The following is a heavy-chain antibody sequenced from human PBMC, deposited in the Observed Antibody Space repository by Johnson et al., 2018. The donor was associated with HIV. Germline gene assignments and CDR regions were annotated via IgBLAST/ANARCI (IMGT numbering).Heavy chain of an antibody. CDR2: IWYDGSNK. CDR3: ARAIGNWDAFDI. V-gene: IGHV3-33*01. J-gene: IGHJ3*02. CDR1: GFTFSSYG. Sequence: QVQLVESGGGVVQPGRSLRLSCAASGFTFSSYGMHWVRQAPGKGLEWVAVIWYDGSNKYYADSVKGRFTISRDNSKNTLYLQMNSLRAEDTAVYYCARAIGNWDAFDIWGQGTMVTVSS. D-gene: IGHD7-27*01.